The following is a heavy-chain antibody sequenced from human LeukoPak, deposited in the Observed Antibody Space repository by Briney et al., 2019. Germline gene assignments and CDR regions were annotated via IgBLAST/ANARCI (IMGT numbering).Heavy chain of an antibody. V-gene: IGHV1-18*01. CDR2: ISAYNGNT. J-gene: IGHJ4*02. Sequence: ASVKVSCKASGYRFTSYGISWVRQAPGQGLEWMGWISAYNGNTYYAQKLQGRVTMTTDTSTSTAYMELRSLRSDDTAVYYCARGGDGDILTGLVFDYWGQGTLVTVSS. D-gene: IGHD3-9*01. CDR1: GYRFTSYG. CDR3: ARGGDGDILTGLVFDY.